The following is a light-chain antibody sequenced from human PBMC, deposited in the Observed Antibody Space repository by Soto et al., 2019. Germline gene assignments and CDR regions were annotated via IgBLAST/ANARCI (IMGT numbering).Light chain of an antibody. Sequence: QSALTQPRSVSGSLGQSVTISCTGTSSDVGVYNYVSWYQQHPGKAPKLMIYDVSKRPSGVPDRFSGSKSGNTASLTISGLQAEDEADYSCCSYAGSYTFVVFGGGTKLTVL. CDR2: DVS. J-gene: IGLJ2*01. CDR3: CSYAGSYTFVV. V-gene: IGLV2-11*01. CDR1: SSDVGVYNY.